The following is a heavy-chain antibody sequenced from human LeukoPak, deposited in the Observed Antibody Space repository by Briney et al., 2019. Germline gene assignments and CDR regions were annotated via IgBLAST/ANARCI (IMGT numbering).Heavy chain of an antibody. CDR2: IDWDDDE. D-gene: IGHD6-13*01. J-gene: IGHJ4*02. V-gene: IGHV2-70*04. CDR1: GFSLNTSAMR. CDR3: ARTFSAGHFDY. Sequence: SGPALVKPTQTLILTCTFSGFSLNTSAMRVSWIRQPPRKALEWLARIDWDDDEFYSTSLKTRLTISKDTSKNQVVLTMPNMNPVDTATYCCARTFSAGHFDYWGQGTLVTVSS.